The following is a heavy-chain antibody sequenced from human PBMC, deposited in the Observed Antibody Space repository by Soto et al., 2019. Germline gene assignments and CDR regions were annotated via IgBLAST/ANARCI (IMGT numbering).Heavy chain of an antibody. V-gene: IGHV3-48*03. CDR3: ARGEYYYDSSGYFAFDI. CDR1: GFTFSSYE. Sequence: GGSLRLSCAASGFTFSSYEMNWVRQAPGKGLEWVSYISSSGSTIYYADSVKGRFTISRDNAKNSLYLQMNSLRAEDTAVYYCARGEYYYDSSGYFAFDIWGQGTVVTVSS. CDR2: ISSSGSTI. J-gene: IGHJ3*02. D-gene: IGHD3-22*01.